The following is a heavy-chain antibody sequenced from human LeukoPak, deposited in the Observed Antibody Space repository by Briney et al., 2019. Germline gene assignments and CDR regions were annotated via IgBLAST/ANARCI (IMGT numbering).Heavy chain of an antibody. CDR2: ISYDGSEK. CDR1: GFTFSNYV. CDR3: ARTYGTGSMYYFHY. D-gene: IGHD3-10*01. J-gene: IGHJ4*02. V-gene: IGHV3-30*04. Sequence: GGSLRLSCVASGFTFSNYVMHWVRQAPGKGLEWVTLISYDGSEKHYADSVKGRFTISRDSPKNTLYMQMNSLRPEDTALYYCARTYGTGSMYYFHYWGQGTLVTVSS.